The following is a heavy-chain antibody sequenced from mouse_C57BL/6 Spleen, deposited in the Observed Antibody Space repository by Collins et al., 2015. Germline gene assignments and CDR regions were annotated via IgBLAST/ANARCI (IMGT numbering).Heavy chain of an antibody. Sequence: YGMHWVRQAPEKGLEWIAYINSASSTIYYADTVKGRFTISRDNAKSTLFLQMTSLRSEDTAMYYCARRGFYYAMDYWGQGTSVTVSS. CDR2: INSASSTI. CDR3: ARRGFYYAMDY. V-gene: IGHV5-17*01. J-gene: IGHJ4*01. CDR1: YG.